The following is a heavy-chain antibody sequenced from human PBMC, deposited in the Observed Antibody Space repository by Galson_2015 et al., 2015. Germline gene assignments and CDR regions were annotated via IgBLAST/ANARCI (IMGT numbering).Heavy chain of an antibody. CDR1: GYTFTDYW. CDR2: IYPADSDT. CDR3: ASRAVGAAVCSGGPSAH. V-gene: IGHV5-51*03. J-gene: IGHJ4*02. Sequence: QSGAEVKKPGESLKISCKASGYTFTDYWIGWVRQMPGKGPEWMGIIYPADSDTIFSTSFQGQVTMSADKSINTAYLQWSSLKASDSAMYCCASRAVGAAVCSGGPSAHWGQGTLVTVSS. D-gene: IGHD2-15*01.